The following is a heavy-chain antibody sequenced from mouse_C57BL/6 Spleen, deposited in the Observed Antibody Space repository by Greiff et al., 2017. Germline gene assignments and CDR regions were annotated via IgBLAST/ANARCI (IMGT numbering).Heavy chain of an antibody. Sequence: EVQLQQSGTVLARPGASVKMSCKTSGYTFTSYWIHWVKQRPGQGLEWIGAIYPGNSDTSYNQKFKGKAKLTAVTSASTAYMELSSLTNEDSAVYYCTRSDCSSHYYAMDYWGQGTSVTVSS. CDR1: GYTFTSYW. J-gene: IGHJ4*01. D-gene: IGHD1-1*01. CDR3: TRSDCSSHYYAMDY. V-gene: IGHV1-5*01. CDR2: IYPGNSDT.